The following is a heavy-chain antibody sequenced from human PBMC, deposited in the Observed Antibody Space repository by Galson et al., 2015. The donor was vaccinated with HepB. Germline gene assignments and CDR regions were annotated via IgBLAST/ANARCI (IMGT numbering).Heavy chain of an antibody. CDR1: GFTFSSYS. CDR2: ISGGAYSS. V-gene: IGHV3-23*01. Sequence: SLRLSCAASGFTFSSYSMSWVRQAPGQGLEWVSVISGGAYSSYYADSVKGRFTISRDNSKNTLYLQMNSLRAEDTALYYCVKDVRGEFDYWGQGTLVTVSS. CDR3: VKDVRGEFDY. J-gene: IGHJ4*02. D-gene: IGHD2-21*01.